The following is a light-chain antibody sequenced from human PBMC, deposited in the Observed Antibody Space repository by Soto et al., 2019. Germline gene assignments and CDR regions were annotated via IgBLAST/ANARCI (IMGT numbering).Light chain of an antibody. CDR1: DSDVGSYDL. V-gene: IGLV2-23*02. CDR3: SSYAGTSHYV. CDR2: EVT. J-gene: IGLJ1*01. Sequence: QSALTPPASVSASPGQSITISCTGSDSDVGSYDLVSWYQQHPDKAPKLLIYEVTKRPSGVSNRFSGSKSDNTASLTISGLQAEDEADYYCSSYAGTSHYVFGTGTKVTVL.